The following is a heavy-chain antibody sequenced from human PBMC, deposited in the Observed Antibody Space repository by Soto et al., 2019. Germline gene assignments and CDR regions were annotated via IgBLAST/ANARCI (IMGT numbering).Heavy chain of an antibody. J-gene: IGHJ3*02. CDR3: ARQSLRGYYDSSGSPAPDAFDI. Sequence: PSETLSLTCTVSGGSISSGGYYWSWIRQHPGKGLEWIGYIYYSGSTYYNPSLKSRVTISVDTSKNQFSLKLSSVTAADTAVYYCARQSLRGYYDSSGSPAPDAFDIWGQGTMVTVSS. CDR1: GGSISSGGYY. CDR2: IYYSGST. D-gene: IGHD3-22*01. V-gene: IGHV4-31*03.